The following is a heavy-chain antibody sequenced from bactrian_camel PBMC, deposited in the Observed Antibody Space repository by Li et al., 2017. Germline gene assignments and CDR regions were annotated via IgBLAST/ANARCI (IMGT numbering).Heavy chain of an antibody. V-gene: IGHV3S55*01. D-gene: IGHD6*01. J-gene: IGHJ4*01. CDR3: ATGYGSSSLSTP. CDR2: IDSDGST. CDR1: GYTAGRHC. Sequence: QLVASGGGSVQAGGSLRLSCEASGYTAGRHCMAWFRQAPGEEREGVAAIDSDGSTGYADSVKGRFTISRDNAKNTMYLQMDSLKSEDTALYYCATGYGSSSLSTPRGQGTQVTVS.